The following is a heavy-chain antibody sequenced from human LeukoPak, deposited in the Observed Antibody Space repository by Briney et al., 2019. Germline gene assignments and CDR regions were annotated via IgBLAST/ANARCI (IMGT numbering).Heavy chain of an antibody. V-gene: IGHV3-66*01. CDR1: GFSVSSNY. CDR2: IFSGGST. CDR3: AKESYSSGWYAYFDY. Sequence: GGSLRLSCAASGFSVSSNYMSWVRQAPWKGLEWVSVIFSGGSTYFADSVKGRFTISRDNSKNTLYLQMNSLRAEDTAVYYCAKESYSSGWYAYFDYWGQGTLVTVSS. J-gene: IGHJ4*02. D-gene: IGHD6-19*01.